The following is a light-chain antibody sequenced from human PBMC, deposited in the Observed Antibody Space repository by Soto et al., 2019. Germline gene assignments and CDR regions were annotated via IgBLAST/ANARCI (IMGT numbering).Light chain of an antibody. CDR1: SSDVGGYNY. V-gene: IGLV2-14*03. Sequence: QSALAQPASVSGSPGQSITISCTGTSSDVGGYNYVSWYQHHPGKAPKLMIYDVSDRPSGVSNRFSGSKSGNTSSLTISGLQAEDEADYYCTSDTSSSTVYVVFGGGTKLTVL. J-gene: IGLJ2*01. CDR2: DVS. CDR3: TSDTSSSTVYVV.